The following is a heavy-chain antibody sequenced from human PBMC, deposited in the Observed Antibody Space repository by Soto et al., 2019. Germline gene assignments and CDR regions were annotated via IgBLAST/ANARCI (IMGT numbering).Heavy chain of an antibody. CDR3: ARESYYYYGMDV. CDR1: GGSFSGYY. CDR2: INHSGST. J-gene: IGHJ6*02. Sequence: TSETLSLTCAVYGGSFSGYYWSWIRQPPGKGLEWIGEINHSGSTNYNPSLKSRVTISVDTSKNQFSLKLSSVTAADTAVYYCARESYYYYGMDVWGQGTTVTVSS. V-gene: IGHV4-34*01.